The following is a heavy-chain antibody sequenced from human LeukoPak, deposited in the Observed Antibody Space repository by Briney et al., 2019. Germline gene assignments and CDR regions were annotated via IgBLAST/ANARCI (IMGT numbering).Heavy chain of an antibody. Sequence: QPGGSLRLSCAASGFTFSSYWMHWVRQAPGKGLVWVSRINSDGSSTSYADSVKGRFTISRDNAKNTLYPQMNSLRAEDTAVYYCARARGMVRCMDVWGKGTTVTVSS. D-gene: IGHD3-10*01. CDR2: INSDGSST. J-gene: IGHJ6*04. CDR1: GFTFSSYW. CDR3: ARARGMVRCMDV. V-gene: IGHV3-74*01.